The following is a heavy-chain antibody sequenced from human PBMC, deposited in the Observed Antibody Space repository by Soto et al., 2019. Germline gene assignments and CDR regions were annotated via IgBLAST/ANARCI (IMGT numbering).Heavy chain of an antibody. J-gene: IGHJ3*02. Sequence: GGSLRLSCAASGFTFSSYWMSWVRQAPGKGLEWVANIKQDGSEKYYVDSVKGRFTISRDNAKNSLYLQMNSLRAEDTAVYYCARLVLNCSSTSCYIKVWAFDIWGQGTMVTVSS. CDR2: IKQDGSEK. V-gene: IGHV3-7*01. CDR3: ARLVLNCSSTSCYIKVWAFDI. CDR1: GFTFSSYW. D-gene: IGHD2-2*02.